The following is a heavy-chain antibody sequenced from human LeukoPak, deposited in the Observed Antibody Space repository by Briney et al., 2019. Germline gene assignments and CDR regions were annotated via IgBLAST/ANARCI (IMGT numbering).Heavy chain of an antibody. J-gene: IGHJ6*02. D-gene: IGHD1-26*01. V-gene: IGHV1-18*01. Sequence: ASVKVSCRASGYTFTSYGISWVRQAPGQGLEWMGWISAYNGNTNYAQKLQGRVTMTTDPSTSTAYMELRSLRSDDTAVYYCARDLSSGSQRGSYYGMDVWGQGTTVTVSS. CDR2: ISAYNGNT. CDR3: ARDLSSGSQRGSYYGMDV. CDR1: GYTFTSYG.